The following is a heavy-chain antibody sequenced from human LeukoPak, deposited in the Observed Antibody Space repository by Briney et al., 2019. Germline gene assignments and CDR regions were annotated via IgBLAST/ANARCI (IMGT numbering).Heavy chain of an antibody. Sequence: ASVKVSCKASGGIFSSYAISWVRQAPGQGLEWMGRIIPVLGIANYAQKFQGRVTITADKSTSTAYMELSSLRSEDTAVYYCARLMVAANIGYCSGGSCYSSDYWGQGTLVTVSS. D-gene: IGHD2-15*01. CDR2: IIPVLGIA. V-gene: IGHV1-69*04. CDR1: GGIFSSYA. CDR3: ARLMVAANIGYCSGGSCYSSDY. J-gene: IGHJ4*02.